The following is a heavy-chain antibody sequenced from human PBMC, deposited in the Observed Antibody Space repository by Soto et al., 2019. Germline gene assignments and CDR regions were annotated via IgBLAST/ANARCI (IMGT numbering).Heavy chain of an antibody. CDR1: GFTFADYA. D-gene: IGHD3-3*01. CDR2: IRIRASGGTA. J-gene: IGHJ4*02. CDR3: TRLQVESFWTGYSFDY. V-gene: IGHV3-49*03. Sequence: EVQLVESGGGLVQPGRSLRLSCATSGFTFADYALNCIRQAPGRGLEWVGFIRIRASGGTAEYAASVKGRFTISRDDSKSIAYLQMNSLTTEDTAVYYCTRLQVESFWTGYSFDYWGQGTLVTVSS.